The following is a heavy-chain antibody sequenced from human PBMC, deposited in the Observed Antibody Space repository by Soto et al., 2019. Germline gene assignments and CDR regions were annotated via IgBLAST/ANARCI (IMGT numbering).Heavy chain of an antibody. Sequence: QVQLQESGPGLVKPSDTLSLTCTVSGGSMNSYYWSWIRQPPGKGLEWIGYIHHSGSTKHNPSLKSRVDISLETSKRQFSLRLTSVTDADTATYYWAMMRHPSGSIPFGYWGQGTLVTVSS. CDR3: AMMRHPSGSIPFGY. V-gene: IGHV4-59*07. D-gene: IGHD3-10*01. J-gene: IGHJ4*02. CDR2: IHHSGST. CDR1: GGSMNSYY.